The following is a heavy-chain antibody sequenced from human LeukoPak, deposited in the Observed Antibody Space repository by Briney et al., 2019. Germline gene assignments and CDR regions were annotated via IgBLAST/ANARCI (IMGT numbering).Heavy chain of an antibody. CDR1: GFTFSSYW. D-gene: IGHD5-18*01. V-gene: IGHV3-7*01. CDR2: IKKDGSEK. CDR3: ARHLSGVTGYTYGRGIDY. Sequence: GGSLRLSCAASGFTFSSYWMSWVRQAPGKGLEWVANIKKDGSEKYYVDSVKGRFTISRDNAKTSLFLQMNSLRAEDTAVYYCARHLSGVTGYTYGRGIDYWGQGTLVTVSS. J-gene: IGHJ4*02.